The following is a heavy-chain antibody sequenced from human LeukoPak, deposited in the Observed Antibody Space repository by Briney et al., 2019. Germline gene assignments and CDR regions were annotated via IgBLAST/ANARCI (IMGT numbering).Heavy chain of an antibody. CDR2: MKEDGSDI. D-gene: IGHD2-21*01. V-gene: IGHV3-7*01. CDR1: GFSFSFYT. J-gene: IGHJ4*02. CDR3: ARGGAPYLDN. Sequence: GGSLRLSCVASGFSFSFYTMSWVRQAPGKGLEWVAKMKEDGSDINYVDSVKARFTICRDNAKNSLCLQMSSLRAEDTAVYYCARGGAPYLDNWGQGTLVTVSS.